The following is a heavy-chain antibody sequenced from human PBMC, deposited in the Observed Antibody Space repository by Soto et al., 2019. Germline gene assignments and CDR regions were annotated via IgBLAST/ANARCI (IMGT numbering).Heavy chain of an antibody. D-gene: IGHD3-16*01. CDR2: IRSKAYGGAT. V-gene: IGHV3-49*04. CDR1: GFTFGDYA. J-gene: IGHJ6*02. Sequence: SLRLSCTASGFTFGDYAMSWVRQAPGKGLEWVGFIRSKAYGGATEYAASVKGRFTISRDDSKSIAYLQMNSLKTEDTAVYYCTRDSFRYYYYYYGMDVWGQGTTVTSP. CDR3: TRDSFRYYYYYYGMDV.